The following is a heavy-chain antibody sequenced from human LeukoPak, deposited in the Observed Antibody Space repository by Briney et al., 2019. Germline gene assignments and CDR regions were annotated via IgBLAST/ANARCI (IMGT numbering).Heavy chain of an antibody. D-gene: IGHD3-10*01. V-gene: IGHV1-2*02. CDR3: ATKYYGSGSYYSEGYFQH. J-gene: IGHJ1*01. CDR1: GYTFTGYY. Sequence: GASVKVSCMASGYTFTGYYIHWVRQAPGQGLEGMGWINPNSVGTNYAQKFQGRVTMTRDTSISTAYMELSRLRSDDTAVYYCATKYYGSGSYYSEGYFQHWGQGTLVTVSS. CDR2: INPNSVGT.